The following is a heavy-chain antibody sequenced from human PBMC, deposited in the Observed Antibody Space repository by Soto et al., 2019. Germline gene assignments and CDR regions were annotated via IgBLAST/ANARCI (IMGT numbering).Heavy chain of an antibody. J-gene: IGHJ4*02. CDR2: IYWDDDK. V-gene: IGHV2-5*02. CDR1: GFSLSTSGVS. D-gene: IGHD2-15*01. CDR3: THRQIGGYFDC. Sequence: SGPTLVNPTRTLTLTCTFSGFSLSTSGVSVGWIRQPPGKALEWLAVIYWDDDKRYSPSLKNRLTITKDTSKNQVVLTMTNMDPVDTATYYCTHRQIGGYFDCWGQGTLVTVSS.